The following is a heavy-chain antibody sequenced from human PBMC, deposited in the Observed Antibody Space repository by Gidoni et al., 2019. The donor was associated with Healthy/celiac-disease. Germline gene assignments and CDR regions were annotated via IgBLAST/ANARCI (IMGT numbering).Heavy chain of an antibody. V-gene: IGHV4-39*01. Sequence: QLQLQESGPGLVKPSETLSLTCTVSGGSISSSSYYWGWIRQPPGKGLEWIGSIYYSGSTYYNPYLKSRVTISVDTSKNQFSLKLSSVTAADTAVYYCARGWLAPYYYYGMDVWGQGTTVTVSS. CDR3: ARGWLAPYYYYGMDV. J-gene: IGHJ6*02. CDR1: GGSISSSSYY. D-gene: IGHD6-19*01. CDR2: IYYSGST.